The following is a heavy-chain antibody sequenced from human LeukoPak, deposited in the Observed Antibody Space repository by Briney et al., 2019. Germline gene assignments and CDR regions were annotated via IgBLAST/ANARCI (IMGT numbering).Heavy chain of an antibody. CDR1: GGSISSYY. CDR3: ARVGGGNYYYYGMDV. J-gene: IGHJ6*02. V-gene: IGHV4-59*08. CDR2: TYYSGST. Sequence: KPLETLSLTCTVSGGSISSYYWSWIRQPPGKGLEWIGYTYYSGSTNYNPSLKSRVTLSVDTSKNQFSLRLSSVTAGDTAVYYCARVGGGNYYYYGMDVWGQGTTVTVSS. D-gene: IGHD2-15*01.